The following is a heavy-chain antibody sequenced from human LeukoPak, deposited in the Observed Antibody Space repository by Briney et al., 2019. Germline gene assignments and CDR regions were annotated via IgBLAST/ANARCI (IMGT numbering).Heavy chain of an antibody. CDR1: GGSISSYY. J-gene: IGHJ1*01. Sequence: SETLSLTCTVSGGSISSYYWSWIRQPPGKGLEWIGYIYYSGSTNYNPSLKSRVTISVDTSKNQFSLKLSSMTAADTAVYYCARDRLGHCSGGSCYDPEYFQHWGQGTLVTVSS. D-gene: IGHD2-15*01. CDR2: IYYSGST. CDR3: ARDRLGHCSGGSCYDPEYFQH. V-gene: IGHV4-59*01.